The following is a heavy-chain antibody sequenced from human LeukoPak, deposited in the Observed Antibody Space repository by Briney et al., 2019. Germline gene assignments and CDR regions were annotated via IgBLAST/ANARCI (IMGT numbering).Heavy chain of an antibody. CDR1: GFTFSSYA. J-gene: IGHJ6*02. CDR3: AKDLYQGEVWYYYGMDV. CDR2: ISGSGGST. Sequence: GGSLRLSCAASGFTFSSYAMSWVRQAPGKGLERVSAISGSGGSTYYADSVKGRLTISRDNSKNTLYLQMSSLRAEDTAVYYCAKDLYQGEVWYYYGMDVWGQGTTVTVSS. V-gene: IGHV3-23*01. D-gene: IGHD3-16*01.